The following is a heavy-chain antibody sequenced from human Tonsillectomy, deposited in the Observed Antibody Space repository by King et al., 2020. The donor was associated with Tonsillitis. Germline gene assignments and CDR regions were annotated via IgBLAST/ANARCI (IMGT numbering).Heavy chain of an antibody. V-gene: IGHV4-34*01. Sequence: VQLQQWGAGLLKPSETLSLTCAVYGGSFSGYYWSWIRQPPGKGLEWIGEINHSGSTNYNPSLKSRVTISVDTSKNQFSLKLSSVTAADTAVYYCARVRVYTMIVVVITGPFDYWGQGTLVTVSS. CDR3: ARVRVYTMIVVVITGPFDY. J-gene: IGHJ4*02. CDR2: INHSGST. CDR1: GGSFSGYY. D-gene: IGHD3-22*01.